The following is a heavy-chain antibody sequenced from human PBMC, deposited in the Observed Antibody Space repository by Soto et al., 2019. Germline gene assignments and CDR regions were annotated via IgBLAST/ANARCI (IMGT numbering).Heavy chain of an antibody. J-gene: IGHJ3*01. V-gene: IGHV3-74*01. CDR2: IHSDGSST. D-gene: IGHD1-26*01. Sequence: EVQLVESGGGLVRPGGSLRLSCAASGFTFSYYWMHWVRQAPGKGLVWVSRIHSDGSSTTYADFVKGRFIISRDNARNTVDLQMNSVRVEDTVVYYCARGVRGAFDLWGQGTVVTVSS. CDR3: ARGVRGAFDL. CDR1: GFTFSYYW.